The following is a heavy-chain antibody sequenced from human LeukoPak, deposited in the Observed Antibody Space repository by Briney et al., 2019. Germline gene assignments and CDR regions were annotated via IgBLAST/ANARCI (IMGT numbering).Heavy chain of an antibody. CDR1: GYTFTGYY. D-gene: IGHD6-13*01. Sequence: ASVKVSCMASGYTFTGYYMHWVRQAPGQGLEWMGWINPNSGGTNYAQKFQGRVTMTRDTSISTAYMELSRLRSDDTAVYYCARSYFIAAAGTSSFDYWGQGTLVTVSS. CDR2: INPNSGGT. V-gene: IGHV1-2*02. CDR3: ARSYFIAAAGTSSFDY. J-gene: IGHJ4*02.